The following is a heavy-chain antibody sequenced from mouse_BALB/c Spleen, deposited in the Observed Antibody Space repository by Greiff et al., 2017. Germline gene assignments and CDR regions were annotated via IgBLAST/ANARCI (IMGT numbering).Heavy chain of an antibody. Sequence: QVQLQQPGAELVKPGASVKMSCKASGYTFTSYWMHWVKQRPGQGLEWIGVIDPSDSYTSYNQKFKGKATLTVDTSSSTAYMQLSSLTSEDSAVYYCTRSLYDYDAMDYWGQGTSVTVSS. CDR2: IDPSDSYT. J-gene: IGHJ4*01. D-gene: IGHD1-1*01. V-gene: IGHV1S127*01. CDR3: TRSLYDYDAMDY. CDR1: GYTFTSYW.